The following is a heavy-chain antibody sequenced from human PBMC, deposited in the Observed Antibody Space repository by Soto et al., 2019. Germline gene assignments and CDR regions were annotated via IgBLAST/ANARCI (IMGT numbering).Heavy chain of an antibody. CDR1: GFTFSSYA. CDR2: ISGSGGST. J-gene: IGHJ5*02. D-gene: IGHD3-9*01. Sequence: GGSLRLSFAASGFTFSSYAMSWVRQAPGKGLEWVSAISGSGGSTYYADSVKGRFTISRDNSKNTLYLQMNSLRAEDTAVYYCAKSSMYYDILTGYYNPWGQGTLVTVSS. CDR3: AKSSMYYDILTGYYNP. V-gene: IGHV3-23*01.